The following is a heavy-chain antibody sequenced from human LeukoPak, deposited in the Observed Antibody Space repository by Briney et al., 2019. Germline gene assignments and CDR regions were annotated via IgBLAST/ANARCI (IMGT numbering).Heavy chain of an antibody. D-gene: IGHD3-10*01. Sequence: SQTLSLTCTVSGGSISGINYYWTWIRQPAGKRLEWIGRIYTTGSSNYNPSLKSRVTVSVDTSNNQFSLKLSSVTAADTAVYYCARVSPSGVWDVWGQGTTVTVSS. CDR2: IYTTGSS. CDR1: GGSISGINYY. CDR3: ARVSPSGVWDV. V-gene: IGHV4-61*02. J-gene: IGHJ6*02.